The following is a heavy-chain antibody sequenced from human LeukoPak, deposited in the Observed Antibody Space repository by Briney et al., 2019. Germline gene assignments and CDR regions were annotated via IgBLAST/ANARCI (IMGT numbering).Heavy chain of an antibody. CDR1: GGSISSGGYY. J-gene: IGHJ3*02. V-gene: IGHV4-31*03. CDR2: IYYSGST. CDR3: ARDRDREGTFDI. D-gene: IGHD2-15*01. Sequence: PSETLSLTCTVSGGSISSGGYYWSWIRQHPGKGLERIGYIYYSGSTYYNPSLKSRVTISVDTSKNQFSLKLSSVTAADTAVYYCARDRDREGTFDIWGQGTMVTVSS.